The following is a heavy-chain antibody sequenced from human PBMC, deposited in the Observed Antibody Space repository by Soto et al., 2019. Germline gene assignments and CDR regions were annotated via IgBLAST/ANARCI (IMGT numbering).Heavy chain of an antibody. CDR1: GIPFSGYW. CDR3: AVFGLDWFRSD. J-gene: IGHJ4*02. Sequence: EVRLMESGGGLVQPGGSLRLSCAVSGIPFSGYWMHWVRQAPGQGLEWVSRINTDGTYTGHADSVKGRFSISRDNARNTLYLQMDSLRVDDTALYYCAVFGLDWFRSDWGQGTLVTVSS. V-gene: IGHV3-74*01. D-gene: IGHD3-3*01. CDR2: INTDGTYT.